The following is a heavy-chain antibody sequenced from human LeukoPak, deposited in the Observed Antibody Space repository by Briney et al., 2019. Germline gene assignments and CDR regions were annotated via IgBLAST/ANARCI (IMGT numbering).Heavy chain of an antibody. CDR2: IYYSGST. D-gene: IGHD2-2*01. V-gene: IGHV4-59*01. Sequence: PSETLSLTCTVSGGSISSYYWSWIRQPPGKGLEWIGYIYYSGSTNYNPSLKSRVTISVDTSKSQFSLKLSSVTAADTAVYYCARVQYCSGTSCYFLDYWGQGTLVTVSS. CDR1: GGSISSYY. CDR3: ARVQYCSGTSCYFLDY. J-gene: IGHJ4*02.